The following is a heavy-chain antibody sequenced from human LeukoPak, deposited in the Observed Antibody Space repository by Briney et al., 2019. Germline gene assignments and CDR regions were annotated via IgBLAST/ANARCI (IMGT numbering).Heavy chain of an antibody. CDR2: IIPIFGTA. Sequence: ASVKVSCKASGGTFSSYAISWVRQAPGQGLEWMGGIIPIFGTANYAQKFQGRVTITTDESTSTAYMELSRLRSDDTAVYYCARGGKDIVVVPAKDAFDIWGQGTMVTVSS. D-gene: IGHD2-2*01. CDR3: ARGGKDIVVVPAKDAFDI. J-gene: IGHJ3*02. CDR1: GGTFSSYA. V-gene: IGHV1-69*05.